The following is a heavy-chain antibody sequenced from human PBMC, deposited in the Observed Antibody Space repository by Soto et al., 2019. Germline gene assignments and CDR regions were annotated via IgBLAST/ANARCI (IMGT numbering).Heavy chain of an antibody. J-gene: IGHJ4*02. CDR1: GFTFDSYG. V-gene: IGHV3-33*01. CDR3: ARDRDCSRTSCYRYYFAS. D-gene: IGHD2-2*01. Sequence: QVQLVESGGGVVQPGRSLRLSCAASGFTFDSYGMHWVRQAPGKGLEWVALIWYDGDNKFYADSVKGRFIISRDNSQNTLYLQMNSLRAEDTAVHYCARDRDCSRTSCYRYYFASWGQGTLVTVSS. CDR2: IWYDGDNK.